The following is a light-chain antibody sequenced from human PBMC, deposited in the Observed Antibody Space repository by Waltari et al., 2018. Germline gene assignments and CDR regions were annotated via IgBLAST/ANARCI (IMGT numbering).Light chain of an antibody. CDR3: QQSGSSRT. CDR2: GAS. Sequence: DIVLTQSPGTLSFSQGDCATLSCRASQSVSSRYLAWYHQRPGQAPRLLIYGASSRTTGIPDRFSGSWCGTDFSLTISRLEAEDFAVYYCQQSGSSRTFGQGTRLEIK. V-gene: IGKV3-20*01. CDR1: QSVSSRY. J-gene: IGKJ5*01.